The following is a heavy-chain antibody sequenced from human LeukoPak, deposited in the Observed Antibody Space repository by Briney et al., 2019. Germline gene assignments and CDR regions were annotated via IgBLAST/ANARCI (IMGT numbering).Heavy chain of an antibody. V-gene: IGHV4-38-2*02. CDR3: ARVRRSRSAELDY. CDR1: GYSISGGYY. D-gene: IGHD3-10*01. Sequence: ASETLSLTCTVSGYSISGGYYWAWSGHPPGKGREGFGTIYHSGNTYYNPSLKSRVTISIDTSKNQFSLKLRSVTATDTAVYYCARVRRSRSAELDYWGQGTLVTVSS. CDR2: IYHSGNT. J-gene: IGHJ4*02.